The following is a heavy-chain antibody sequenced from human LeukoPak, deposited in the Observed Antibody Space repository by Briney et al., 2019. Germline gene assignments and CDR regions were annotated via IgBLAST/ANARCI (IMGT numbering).Heavy chain of an antibody. V-gene: IGHV4-39*07. J-gene: IGHJ5*02. Sequence: SETLSLTCTVSGDSISGSSYYWGWIRQPPGKGLEWIGSIYYSGSTSYNPSPKSRVTISVDRSKNQFSLKLSSVTAADTAVYYCARGLDYAPLTWFDPWGQGTLVTVSS. CDR3: ARGLDYAPLTWFDP. D-gene: IGHD3/OR15-3a*01. CDR2: IYYSGST. CDR1: GDSISGSSYY.